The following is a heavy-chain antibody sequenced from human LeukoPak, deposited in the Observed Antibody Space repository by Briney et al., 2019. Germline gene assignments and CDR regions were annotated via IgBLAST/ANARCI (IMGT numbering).Heavy chain of an antibody. J-gene: IGHJ4*02. CDR3: RFGDFNDY. Sequence: GGSLRLSCAASGFTFRTYRMHWVRQAPGKGLELVSSITSSSSSMSYADSVEGRFTIYRDNAKNSLYLQMNSLSAEDTAVYYCRFGDFNDYWGQGTLVTVSS. CDR2: ITSSSSSM. CDR1: GFTFRTYR. V-gene: IGHV3-21*01. D-gene: IGHD3-10*01.